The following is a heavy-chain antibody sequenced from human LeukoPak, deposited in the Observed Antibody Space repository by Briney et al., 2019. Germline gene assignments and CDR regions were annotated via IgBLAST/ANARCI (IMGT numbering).Heavy chain of an antibody. CDR3: ARDSIAARRSDY. V-gene: IGHV4-39*07. CDR2: IYYSGST. CDR1: GGSISSSSYY. J-gene: IGHJ4*02. D-gene: IGHD6-6*01. Sequence: SETLSLTCTVSGGSISSSSYYWGWIRQPPGKGLEWIGSIYYSGSTYYNPSLKSRDTISVDTSKNQFSLKLSSVTAADTAVYYCARDSIAARRSDYWGQGTLVTVSS.